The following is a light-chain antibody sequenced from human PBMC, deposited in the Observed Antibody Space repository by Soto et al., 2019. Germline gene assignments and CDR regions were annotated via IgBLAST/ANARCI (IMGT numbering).Light chain of an antibody. Sequence: DIQMTQSPSSVSASVGDTVTITCRASQDINSRLAWFQQQPGRPPKYVIQAATMLQSGFPSRFAGSGSGRDFTLTIHTLQPEDSATYYCLQVANFPPTLGQGTKVDIK. CDR3: LQVANFPPT. CDR1: QDINSR. V-gene: IGKV1-12*01. CDR2: AAT. J-gene: IGKJ1*01.